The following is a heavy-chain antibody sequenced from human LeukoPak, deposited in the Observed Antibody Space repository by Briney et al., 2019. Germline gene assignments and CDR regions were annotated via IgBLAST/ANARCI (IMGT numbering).Heavy chain of an antibody. D-gene: IGHD3-10*01. CDR3: AREGSQGSGSYFGY. CDR2: IYRDGST. V-gene: IGHV3-66*01. CDR1: GFTVSSNY. Sequence: PGGSLGLSCAASGFTVSSNYMSWVRQAPGKGLEWVSVIYRDGSTYYADSVKGRFTISRDNSKNTLYLQMNSRRAEDTAVYYCAREGSQGSGSYFGYWGQGTLVTVSS. J-gene: IGHJ4*02.